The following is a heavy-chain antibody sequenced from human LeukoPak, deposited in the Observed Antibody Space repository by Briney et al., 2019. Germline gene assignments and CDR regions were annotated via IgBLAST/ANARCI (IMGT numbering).Heavy chain of an antibody. Sequence: PGGSLRLSCAASGFTFSSYAMSWVRQAPGEGLEWVSAISGSGGSTYYADSVKGRFTISRDNSKNTLYLQMNSLRAEDTAVYYCARSPRPLYDSSGYYYDYWGQGTLVTVSS. D-gene: IGHD3-22*01. V-gene: IGHV3-23*01. CDR1: GFTFSSYA. J-gene: IGHJ4*02. CDR3: ARSPRPLYDSSGYYYDY. CDR2: ISGSGGST.